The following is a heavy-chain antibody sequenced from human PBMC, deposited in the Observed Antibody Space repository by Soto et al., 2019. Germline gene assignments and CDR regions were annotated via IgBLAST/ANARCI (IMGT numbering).Heavy chain of an antibody. D-gene: IGHD1-26*01. CDR3: ARGNLSFDFGS. Sequence: QIQLVESGGDVVQPGKSLRLSCAASGFNFGFFGMHWVRQAPGKGLEWVAFISGDGINTQYADSVRGRFTLSRDYSGKTVYLQRDSLRDEDTALYYCARGNLSFDFGSWGLGTVVSGSS. CDR1: GFNFGFFG. V-gene: IGHV3-30*03. CDR2: ISGDGINT. J-gene: IGHJ4*02.